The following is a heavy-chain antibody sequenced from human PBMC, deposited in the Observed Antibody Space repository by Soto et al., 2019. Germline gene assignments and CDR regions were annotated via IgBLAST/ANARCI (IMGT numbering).Heavy chain of an antibody. CDR3: ARDSYDSSSGGEEPPKIRYFDL. V-gene: IGHV4-4*02. D-gene: IGHD3-22*01. CDR1: GASLSSSNW. Sequence: QVQLQESGPGLVKPSGTLSLTCAVSGASLSSSNWWSWVRQPPGKGLEWIGEIYHSGSTNYNPSLKSRVTRSVDKSKNQFSLKLSSVTAADTAVYYCARDSYDSSSGGEEPPKIRYFDLWGRGTLVTVSS. CDR2: IYHSGST. J-gene: IGHJ2*01.